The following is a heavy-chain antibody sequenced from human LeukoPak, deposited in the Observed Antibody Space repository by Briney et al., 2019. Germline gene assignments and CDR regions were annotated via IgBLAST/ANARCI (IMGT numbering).Heavy chain of an antibody. V-gene: IGHV3-30*04. J-gene: IGHJ6*03. CDR2: ISYDGSNK. CDR1: GITFSSYA. D-gene: IGHD1-26*01. Sequence: PGGSLRLSCAASGITFSSYAMHWVRQGPGKGLEWVAVISYDGSNKYYADSVKGRFTISRDNYKNTLYLKMNSLRAEDTAVYYCAKGHGWEASYYYYYMHVWGKGTTVTISS. CDR3: AKGHGWEASYYYYYMHV.